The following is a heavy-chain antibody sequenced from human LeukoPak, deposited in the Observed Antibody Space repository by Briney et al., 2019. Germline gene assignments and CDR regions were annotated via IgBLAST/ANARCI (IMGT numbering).Heavy chain of an antibody. J-gene: IGHJ6*02. V-gene: IGHV1-18*01. Sequence: ASVKVSCKASGYTFSTYRMSWGRQAPGQRLEWMGWISTYNGNTNYAQKLQGRVTMTTDTSTNTAYLELRSLRSDDTAVYYCARDSHYGAKGPLNYFYGLDVWGQGTTVTVSS. CDR1: GYTFSTYR. CDR3: ARDSHYGAKGPLNYFYGLDV. D-gene: IGHD1-26*01. CDR2: ISTYNGNT.